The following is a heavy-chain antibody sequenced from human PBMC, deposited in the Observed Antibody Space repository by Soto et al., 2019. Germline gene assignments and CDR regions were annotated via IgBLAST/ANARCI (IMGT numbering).Heavy chain of an antibody. V-gene: IGHV3-21*01. D-gene: IGHD2-2*01. CDR1: GFPFSSYS. J-gene: IGHJ4*02. CDR3: ARDRGTSFDY. CDR2: ISSSSSYI. Sequence: PGGSLKLSCASSGFPFSSYSMNWVRQAPGKGLEWVSSISSSSSYIYYADSVKGRFTISRDNAKNSLYLQMNSLRAEDTAVYYCARDRGTSFDYWGQGNLVTVS.